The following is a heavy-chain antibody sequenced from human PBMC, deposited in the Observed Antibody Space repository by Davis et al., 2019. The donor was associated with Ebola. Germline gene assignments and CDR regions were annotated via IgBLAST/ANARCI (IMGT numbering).Heavy chain of an antibody. CDR3: VSSMDV. Sequence: GESLKISCAASGFTFSSYAMHWVRQAPGKGLEYVSAISSNGGSTYYADSVKGRFTISRDNSKNTLYLQISSLRAEDTAVYYCVSSMDVWGQGTTVTVSS. V-gene: IGHV3-64D*08. CDR1: GFTFSSYA. J-gene: IGHJ6*02. CDR2: ISSNGGST.